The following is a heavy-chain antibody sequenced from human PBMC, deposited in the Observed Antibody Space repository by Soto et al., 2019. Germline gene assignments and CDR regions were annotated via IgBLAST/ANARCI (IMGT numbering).Heavy chain of an antibody. V-gene: IGHV3-7*01. CDR1: GFTFRTYW. D-gene: IGHD6-6*01. CDR2: IKGDGSEK. CDR3: ATSLI. Sequence: EVQLVESGGGLVQPGGSLRLSCTASGFTFRTYWMNWVRQAPGKGLEWVASIKGDGSEKYCVDPVKGRFSISRDNARNSLYLQMNSLRAEDTAVYYCATSLIRGQGALVTVSS. J-gene: IGHJ4*02.